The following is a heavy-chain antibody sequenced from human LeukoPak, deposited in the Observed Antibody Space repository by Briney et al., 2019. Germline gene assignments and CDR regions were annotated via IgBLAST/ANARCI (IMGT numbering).Heavy chain of an antibody. CDR2: ISGSGGST. J-gene: IGHJ4*02. Sequence: GGSLRLSCAASGFTFSSYAMSWVRQAPGKGLEWVSAISGSGGSTYYADSVKGRFTISRDNSKNTLYLQMNSLRAEDTAVYYCAKVSVVVVAATLTNYFDYWGQGTLVTVSS. CDR3: AKVSVVVVAATLTNYFDY. V-gene: IGHV3-23*01. D-gene: IGHD2-15*01. CDR1: GFTFSSYA.